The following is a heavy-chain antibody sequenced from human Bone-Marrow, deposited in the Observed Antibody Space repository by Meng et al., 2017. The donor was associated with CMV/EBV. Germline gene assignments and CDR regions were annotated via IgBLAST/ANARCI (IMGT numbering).Heavy chain of an antibody. V-gene: IGHV3-21*01. CDR3: ARVAGSGWAELLGVRYYGMDV. J-gene: IGHJ6*02. CDR1: GFTFSSYS. D-gene: IGHD6-19*01. Sequence: GEPLKISCAASGFTFSSYSMNWVRQAPGKGLEWVSSISSSSSYIYYADSVKGRFTISRDNAKNSLYLQMNSLRAEDTAVYYCARVAGSGWAELLGVRYYGMDVWGQGTTVTVSS. CDR2: ISSSSSYI.